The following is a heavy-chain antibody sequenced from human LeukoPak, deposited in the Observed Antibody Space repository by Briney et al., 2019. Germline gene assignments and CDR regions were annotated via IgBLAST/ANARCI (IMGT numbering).Heavy chain of an antibody. V-gene: IGHV3-53*01. Sequence: GGSLRLSCAASGFTVSSNYMSWVRQAPGKGLEWVSVIYSGASIYYADSVKGRFTVSRDNSKNTLYLQMHSLRAEDTAVYYCAKLRAVDTPPDAFDSWGQGTMVTVSS. D-gene: IGHD6-19*01. CDR1: GFTVSSNY. CDR3: AKLRAVDTPPDAFDS. J-gene: IGHJ3*02. CDR2: IYSGASI.